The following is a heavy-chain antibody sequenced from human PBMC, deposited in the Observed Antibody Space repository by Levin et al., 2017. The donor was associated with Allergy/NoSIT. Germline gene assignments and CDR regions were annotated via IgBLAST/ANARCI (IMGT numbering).Heavy chain of an antibody. CDR2: IKQDGSYK. V-gene: IGHV3-7*01. J-gene: IGHJ4*02. D-gene: IGHD6-6*01. CDR3: ARDVGPLMAPRRTAFDY. CDR1: GFTFSSYW. Sequence: PGGSLRLSCAASGFTFSSYWMSWVRQAPGKGLEWVANIKQDGSYKYYVDSVKGRFTISRDNAKNSLYLQMNSLGAEDSAVYYCARDVGPLMAPRRTAFDYWGQGILVTVSS.